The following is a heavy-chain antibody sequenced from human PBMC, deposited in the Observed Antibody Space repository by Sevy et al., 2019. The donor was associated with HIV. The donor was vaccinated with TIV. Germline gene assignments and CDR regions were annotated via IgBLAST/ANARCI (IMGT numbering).Heavy chain of an antibody. D-gene: IGHD5-18*01. Sequence: SETLSLTCTVSGGSISSYYWSWIRQPPGKGLEWIGYIYYSGSTNYKPSLKSRVTISVDTSKNQFSLKLSSVTAADTAVYYCARGGGYSYGSVDYWGQGTLVTVSS. CDR2: IYYSGST. CDR1: GGSISSYY. CDR3: ARGGGYSYGSVDY. J-gene: IGHJ4*02. V-gene: IGHV4-59*01.